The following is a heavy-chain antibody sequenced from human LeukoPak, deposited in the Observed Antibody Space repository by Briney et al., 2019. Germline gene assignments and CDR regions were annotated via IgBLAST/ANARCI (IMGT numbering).Heavy chain of an antibody. CDR2: INTNSGGT. Sequence: ASVKVSCKSSVYTFTGYYMHWVRQPPGQGREWVGWINTNSGGTNYAQKFQGRVTMTSDTSISTAYMELSRLRSDDTAVYYCARLVRTRTYYFDYWGQGTLVTVSS. CDR1: VYTFTGYY. J-gene: IGHJ4*02. V-gene: IGHV1-2*02. CDR3: ARLVRTRTYYFDY. D-gene: IGHD1-14*01.